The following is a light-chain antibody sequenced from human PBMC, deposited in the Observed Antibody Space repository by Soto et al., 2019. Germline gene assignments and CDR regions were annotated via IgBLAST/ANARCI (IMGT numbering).Light chain of an antibody. CDR2: DVD. J-gene: IGLJ2*01. V-gene: IGLV2-14*03. CDR1: SS. CDR3: DSTTINLTHL. Sequence: QSALTQPASVSGSPGQSITISCTGMSSVSWYQQHPGKAPKLLIYDVDNRPSGVSDRFSGSKSGNTASLTISGLQAEDEADYYCDSTTINLTHLFGGGTKVTVL.